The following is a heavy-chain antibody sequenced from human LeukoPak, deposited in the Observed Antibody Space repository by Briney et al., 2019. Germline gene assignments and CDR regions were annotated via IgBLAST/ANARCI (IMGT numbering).Heavy chain of an antibody. CDR3: AREYYYNSSGHGSLFY. D-gene: IGHD3-22*01. V-gene: IGHV3-48*01. CDR1: GFTFSSYS. Sequence: GGSLRLSCAASGFTFSSYSMNWVRQAPGKGLEWGSYISGSSSTIYYADSVKGRFTISRDNGKNTLYLQMNSLRAEDTAVYYCAREYYYNSSGHGSLFYWGQGTLVTVSS. J-gene: IGHJ4*02. CDR2: ISGSSSTI.